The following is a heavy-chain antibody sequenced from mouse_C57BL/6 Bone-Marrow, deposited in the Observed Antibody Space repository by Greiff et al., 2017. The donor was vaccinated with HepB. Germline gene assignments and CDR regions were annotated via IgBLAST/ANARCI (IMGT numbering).Heavy chain of an antibody. CDR3: ARCSSYWYFDV. D-gene: IGHD1-1*01. CDR1: GYTFTSYW. Sequence: QVQLQQSGAELVKPGASVKLSCKASGYTFTSYWMHWVKQRPGQGLEWIGMIHPNSGSTNYNEKFKSKATLTVDKSSSTADMQLSSLTSEDSAVYYCARCSSYWYFDVWGTGTTVTVSS. V-gene: IGHV1-64*01. J-gene: IGHJ1*03. CDR2: IHPNSGST.